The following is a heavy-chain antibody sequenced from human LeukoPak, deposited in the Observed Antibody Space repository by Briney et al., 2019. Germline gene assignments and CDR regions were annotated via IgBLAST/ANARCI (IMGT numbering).Heavy chain of an antibody. Sequence: SVKVSCKASVGTFSSYAISWVRQAPGQGLEGMGGIIPIFCTANYAQKFQGRVTITTDESTSTAYMELSSLRSEDTAVYYCARYGGRAAPIWGQGTMVTVSS. J-gene: IGHJ3*02. CDR2: IIPIFCTA. CDR3: ARYGGRAAPI. D-gene: IGHD3-16*01. V-gene: IGHV1-69*05. CDR1: VGTFSSYA.